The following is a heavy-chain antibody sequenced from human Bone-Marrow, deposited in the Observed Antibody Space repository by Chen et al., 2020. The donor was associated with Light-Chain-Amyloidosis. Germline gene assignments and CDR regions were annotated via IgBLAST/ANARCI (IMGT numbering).Heavy chain of an antibody. CDR2: IDPSDSYT. D-gene: IGHD2-2*01. CDR3: ARRGCSSTSCYTASSYSIDY. V-gene: IGHV5-10-1*03. CDR1: GYSFTNYW. Sequence: EVQLVQSGAEVKKPGESLRISCKGSGYSFTNYWISWVRQMPGKGLEWMGRIDPSDSYTNYSPSFHGHVTISTDKSISTAYLQWNSLKASDTAIYYCARRGCSSTSCYTASSYSIDYWGQGTLVTVSS. J-gene: IGHJ4*02.